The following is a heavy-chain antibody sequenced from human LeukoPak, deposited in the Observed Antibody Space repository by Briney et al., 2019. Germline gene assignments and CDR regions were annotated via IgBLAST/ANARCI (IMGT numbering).Heavy chain of an antibody. CDR2: ISSSSSTI. CDR3: ARDGFKMAPPVYYYMDV. D-gene: IGHD5-24*01. J-gene: IGHJ6*03. CDR1: GFTFSSYE. V-gene: IGHV3-48*01. Sequence: GGSLRLSCAASGFTFSSYEMNWVRQAPGKGLEWVSYISSSSSTIYYADSVKGRFTISRDNAKNSLYLQMNSLRAEDTAVYYCARDGFKMAPPVYYYMDVWGKGTTVTVSS.